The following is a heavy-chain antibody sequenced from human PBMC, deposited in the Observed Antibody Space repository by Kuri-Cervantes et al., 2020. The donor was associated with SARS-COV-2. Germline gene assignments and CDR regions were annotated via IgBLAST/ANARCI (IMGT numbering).Heavy chain of an antibody. CDR3: ATDHIAAAGLFDY. CDR1: GYTLTELS. CDR2: FDPEDGET. V-gene: IGHV1-24*01. D-gene: IGHD6-13*01. Sequence: ASVKVSCKVSGYTLTELSMHWVRQAPGKELEWMGGFDPEDGETIHAQKFQGRVTMTEDTSTDTAYMELSSLRSEDTAVYYCATDHIAAAGLFDYWGQGTLVTVSS. J-gene: IGHJ4*02.